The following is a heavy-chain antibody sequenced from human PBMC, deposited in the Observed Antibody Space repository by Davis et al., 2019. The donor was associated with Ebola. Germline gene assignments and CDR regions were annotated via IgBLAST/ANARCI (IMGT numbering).Heavy chain of an antibody. CDR2: ITYSGGST. D-gene: IGHD1-26*01. V-gene: IGHV3-23*01. Sequence: PGGSLRLSCAASGFTFTSSAMSWVRQIPGKRLEWVSSITYSGGSTSYADSVKGRFTISRDNSKNTLYLQMNGLRAEDTAVYYCGGAWDWGQGTLVTVSS. CDR1: GFTFTSSA. J-gene: IGHJ4*02. CDR3: GGAWD.